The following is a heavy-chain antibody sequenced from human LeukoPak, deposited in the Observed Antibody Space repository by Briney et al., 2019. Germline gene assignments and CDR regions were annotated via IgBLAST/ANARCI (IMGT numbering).Heavy chain of an antibody. CDR1: GFTFSSYS. CDR3: ARDRSRVSDY. V-gene: IGHV3-21*01. Sequence: GGSLRLSCAASGFTFSSYSMNWVRQAPGKGLEWVSAISSDSTYIYYADSLRGRFTISRDNAKNSLYLQMNSLRAEDTAIYYCARDRSRVSDYWGQGTLVTVSS. J-gene: IGHJ4*02. CDR2: ISSDSTYI.